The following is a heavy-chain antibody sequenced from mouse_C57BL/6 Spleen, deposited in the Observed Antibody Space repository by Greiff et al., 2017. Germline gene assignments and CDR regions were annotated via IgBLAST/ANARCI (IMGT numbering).Heavy chain of an antibody. J-gene: IGHJ3*01. V-gene: IGHV5-17*01. D-gene: IGHD2-5*01. CDR2: ISSGSSTI. Sequence: DVKLQESGGGLVKPGGSLKLSCAASGFTFSDYGMHWVRQAPEKGLEWVAYISSGSSTIYYADTVKGRFTISRDNAKNTLFLQMTSLRSEDTAMYYCALFYYSNLWGQGTLVTVSA. CDR1: GFTFSDYG. CDR3: ALFYYSNL.